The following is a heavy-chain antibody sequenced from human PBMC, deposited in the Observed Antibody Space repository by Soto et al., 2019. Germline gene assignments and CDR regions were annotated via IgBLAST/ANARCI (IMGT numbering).Heavy chain of an antibody. V-gene: IGHV3-30-3*01. Sequence: QVQLVDSGGGVVQPGRSLRLSCAASGFIFSTYAMHWVRQAPGKGLEWVAVISYDGNNKDYADSVKGRFTISRDNSKNTLYLQMNSMGTEDTAVYYCARPGSGYDVLTGLYFYYYHTMDVWGQGTTVTVSS. CDR3: ARPGSGYDVLTGLYFYYYHTMDV. D-gene: IGHD3-9*01. CDR2: ISYDGNNK. CDR1: GFIFSTYA. J-gene: IGHJ6*02.